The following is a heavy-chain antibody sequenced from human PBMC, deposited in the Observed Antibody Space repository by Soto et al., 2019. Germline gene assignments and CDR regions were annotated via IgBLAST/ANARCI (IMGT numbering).Heavy chain of an antibody. V-gene: IGHV1-18*01. CDR2: ISAYNGNT. Sequence: ASVKVSCKASGYTFTSYGISWVRQAPGQGLEWMGWISAYNGNTNYAQKLQGRVTMTTDTSTSTAYMELRSLRSDDTAVYYCARDPPEPAADWYYYYYGMDVWGQGTTVTVSS. D-gene: IGHD2-2*01. CDR1: GYTFTSYG. CDR3: ARDPPEPAADWYYYYYGMDV. J-gene: IGHJ6*02.